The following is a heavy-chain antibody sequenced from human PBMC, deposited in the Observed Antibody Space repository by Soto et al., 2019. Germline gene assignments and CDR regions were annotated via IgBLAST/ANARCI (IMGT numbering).Heavy chain of an antibody. CDR1: GGMFSDYT. D-gene: IGHD3-3*01. CDR3: AKKGGGASIDFWRANWFDP. CDR2: IIPIFGGP. J-gene: IGHJ5*02. V-gene: IGHV1-69*06. Sequence: QVQLVQSGAVVKKPGSSVTVSCKASGGMFSDYTISWVRQAPGQGLEWMGGIIPIFGGPHYAQKFQGRVTINADKPTSAVYLELRDLTSEDTAVYYWAKKGGGASIDFWRANWFDPWGQGTLVTVSS.